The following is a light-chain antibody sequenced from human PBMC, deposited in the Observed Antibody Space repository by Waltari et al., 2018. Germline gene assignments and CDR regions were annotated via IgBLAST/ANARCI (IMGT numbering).Light chain of an antibody. Sequence: QAVVTQEPSLTVSPGGTVTLTCGPSTGAVTSGHYPYWFQQKPGQAPRTLIYDTSNKHSWTPARFSGSLLGGKAALTLSGAQPEDEAEYYCLLSYSGASWVFGGGTKLTVL. CDR1: TGAVTSGHY. J-gene: IGLJ3*02. CDR3: LLSYSGASWV. V-gene: IGLV7-46*01. CDR2: DTS.